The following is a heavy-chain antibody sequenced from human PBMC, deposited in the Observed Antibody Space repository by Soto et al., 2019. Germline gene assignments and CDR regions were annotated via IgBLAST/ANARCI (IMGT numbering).Heavy chain of an antibody. D-gene: IGHD2-2*01. Sequence: QTLSLTCAVSGGSISSGGYSWSWIRQPPGKGLEWIGYIYHSGSTYYNPSLKSRVTISVDRSKNQFSLKLSSVTAADTAVYYCARVNRVPAGQYYYYGMDVWGQGTTVTVSS. CDR1: GGSISSGGYS. V-gene: IGHV4-30-2*01. CDR2: IYHSGST. CDR3: ARVNRVPAGQYYYYGMDV. J-gene: IGHJ6*02.